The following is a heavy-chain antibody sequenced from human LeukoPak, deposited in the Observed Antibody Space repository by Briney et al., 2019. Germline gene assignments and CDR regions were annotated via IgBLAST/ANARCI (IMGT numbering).Heavy chain of an antibody. CDR1: GGTFSSYA. CDR2: IIPIFGTA. V-gene: IGHV1-69*01. CDR3: SRSEYYGAGSFDY. D-gene: IGHD3-10*01. Sequence: SVKVSCKASGGTFSSYAISWVRQAPGQGLEWMGGIIPIFGTANYAQKFQGRVTITADESTSTAYMELSSLRSADTAVYFCSRSEYYGAGSFDYWGQGTLVTVSS. J-gene: IGHJ4*02.